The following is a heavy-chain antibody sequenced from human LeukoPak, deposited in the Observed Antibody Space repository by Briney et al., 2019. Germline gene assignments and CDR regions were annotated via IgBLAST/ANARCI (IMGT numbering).Heavy chain of an antibody. J-gene: IGHJ4*02. V-gene: IGHV4-34*01. CDR2: IPHGGTT. CDR1: GGPFRGSY. CDR3: ARNMVGETTFDY. Sequence: KPSETLPLTFSVHGGPFRGSYWSWIRRAPGWGLEWIGEIPHGGTTGYNSSLKSRVTISVDKSKTQFSLKLSSVTAADTAVYYCARNMVGETTFDYWGQGTLVTVSS. D-gene: IGHD2/OR15-2a*01.